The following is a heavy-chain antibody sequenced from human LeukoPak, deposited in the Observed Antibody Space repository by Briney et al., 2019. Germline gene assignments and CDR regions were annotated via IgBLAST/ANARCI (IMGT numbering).Heavy chain of an antibody. CDR2: IYSDGTI. J-gene: IGHJ5*02. V-gene: IGHV4-4*07. CDR3: ARDSGTTGEVKFDP. Sequence: SETLSLTCTVSGGSISRYYWSWIRQPAGKGLEWIGRIYSDGTITYNPSLQSRLTMSIDTSKNQFSLKLSFVTAADTAVYYCARDSGTTGEVKFDPWGQGTLVTVSS. D-gene: IGHD4-17*01. CDR1: GGSISRYY.